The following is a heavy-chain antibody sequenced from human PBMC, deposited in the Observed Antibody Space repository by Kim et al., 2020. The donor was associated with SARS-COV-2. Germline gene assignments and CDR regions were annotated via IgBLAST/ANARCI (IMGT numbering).Heavy chain of an antibody. D-gene: IGHD6-13*01. V-gene: IGHV1-2*02. CDR3: AREEQQLDDAFDI. J-gene: IGHJ3*02. Sequence: AQRFQGRVTMARDTSISTAYMELSRLRSDDTAVYYFAREEQQLDDAFDIWGQGTMVTVSS.